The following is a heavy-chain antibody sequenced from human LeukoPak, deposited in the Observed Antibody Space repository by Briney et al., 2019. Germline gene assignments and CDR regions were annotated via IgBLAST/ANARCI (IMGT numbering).Heavy chain of an antibody. CDR2: IYSGGST. CDR3: AMGCSSTSWRGYYYYGMDV. J-gene: IGHJ6*02. CDR1: GFTVSSNY. V-gene: IGHV3-53*01. D-gene: IGHD2-2*01. Sequence: GGSLRLSCAASGFTVSSNYMSWVRQAPGKGLEWVSVIYSGGSTYYADSVKGRFTISRDNSKNTLYLQMNSLRAEDTVVYYCAMGCSSTSWRGYYYYGMDVWGQGTTVTVSS.